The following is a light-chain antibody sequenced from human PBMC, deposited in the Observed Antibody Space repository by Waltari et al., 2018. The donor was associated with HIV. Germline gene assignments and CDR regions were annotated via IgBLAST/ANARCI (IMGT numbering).Light chain of an antibody. V-gene: IGLV1-44*01. CDR1: SPNIGSYT. Sequence: QSALPHPAPVSGTPGQGVTIPCSGSSPNIGSYTLTGYQQVPGTAPKLLIVSNNQRPSGVPDRFSGSKSGTSASLAISGLQSEDEADYYCATWDGSLNAWVFGGGTKLTVL. CDR3: ATWDGSLNAWV. CDR2: SNN. J-gene: IGLJ3*02.